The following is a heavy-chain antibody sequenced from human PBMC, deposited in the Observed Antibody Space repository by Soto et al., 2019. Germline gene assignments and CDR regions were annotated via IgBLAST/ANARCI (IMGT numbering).Heavy chain of an antibody. CDR1: GGTFSSYA. CDR2: IIPIFDTA. V-gene: IGHV1-69*12. CDR3: ARDRGPSSGYYPYWFDP. J-gene: IGHJ5*02. D-gene: IGHD3-22*01. Sequence: QVQLVQSGAEVKKPGSSVKVSCKASGGTFSSYAITWVRQAPGQGLEWMGEIIPIFDTANYAQKFQGRVTNTADESTSTAYMKLSSLRSEDTAVYSCARDRGPSSGYYPYWFDPWGQGTLVTVSS.